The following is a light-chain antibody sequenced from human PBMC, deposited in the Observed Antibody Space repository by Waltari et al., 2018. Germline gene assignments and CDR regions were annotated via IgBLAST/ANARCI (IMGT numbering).Light chain of an antibody. CDR3: AAWDDALDGYV. V-gene: IGLV1-44*01. CDR2: SNN. CDR1: RSNIGSHP. Sequence: QSVLIQPPSASGTPGQRVTIPCSGRRSNIGSHPVNWYQQFPGTAPKLRIHSNNQRPSGVPDRFSGSKSGTSASLAISGLQSEDEADYYCAAWDDALDGYVFGAGTKVTVL. J-gene: IGLJ1*01.